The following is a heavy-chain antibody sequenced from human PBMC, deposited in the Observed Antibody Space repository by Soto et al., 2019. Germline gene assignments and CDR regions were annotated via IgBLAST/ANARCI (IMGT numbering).Heavy chain of an antibody. V-gene: IGHV4-59*01. CDR2: IYYSGST. Sequence: SETLSLTCIVSGGSISSYYWSWIRQPPGKGLEWIGYIYYSGSTNYNPSLKSRVTISVDTSKNQFSLKLSSVTAADTAVYYCARAVLPATAPFDYWGQGTLVNVSS. CDR1: GGSISSYY. CDR3: ARAVLPATAPFDY. D-gene: IGHD2-2*01. J-gene: IGHJ4*02.